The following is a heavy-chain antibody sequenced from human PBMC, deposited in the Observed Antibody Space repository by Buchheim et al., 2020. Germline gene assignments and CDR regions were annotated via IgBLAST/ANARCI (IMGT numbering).Heavy chain of an antibody. D-gene: IGHD6-13*01. Sequence: QVQLVESGGGVVQPGRSLRLSCAASGFTFSSYAMHWVRQAPGKGLEWVAVISYDGSNKYYADSVKGRFTISRDNSKNTLYLKMNSLRAEDTAVYYCARVSGSSSWYRVARSSLDYWGQGTL. CDR3: ARVSGSSSWYRVARSSLDY. CDR1: GFTFSSYA. J-gene: IGHJ4*02. V-gene: IGHV3-30*04. CDR2: ISYDGSNK.